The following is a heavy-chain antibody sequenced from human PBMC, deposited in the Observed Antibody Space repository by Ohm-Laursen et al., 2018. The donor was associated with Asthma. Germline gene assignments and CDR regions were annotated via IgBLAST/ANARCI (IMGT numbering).Heavy chain of an antibody. CDR2: ISYDGSNK. Sequence: SLRLSCSASGFTFSSYGMHWVRQAPGKGLEWVAVISYDGSNKYYADSVKGRFTISRDNSKNTLYLQMNSLRAEDTAVYYCARDGGRLTTVTTTFPLAYYGMDVWGQGTTVTVSS. J-gene: IGHJ6*02. V-gene: IGHV3-30*03. CDR3: ARDGGRLTTVTTTFPLAYYGMDV. CDR1: GFTFSSYG. D-gene: IGHD4-17*01.